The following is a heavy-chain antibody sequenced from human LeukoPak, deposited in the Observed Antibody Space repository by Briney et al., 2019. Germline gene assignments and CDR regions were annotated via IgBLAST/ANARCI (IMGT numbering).Heavy chain of an antibody. CDR3: ARGSGTTGTIYMDV. J-gene: IGHJ6*03. CDR1: GGSVRPYF. V-gene: IGHV4-59*02. Sequence: SETLSLTCTVPGGSVRPYFWNWIRQSPGRGLQWLAFIDYSGSTSYNPSLNSRATISTDTSKSQFSLRLSSVTAADTAVYYCARGSGTTGTIYMDVWGKGITVTVSS. CDR2: IDYSGST. D-gene: IGHD1-1*01.